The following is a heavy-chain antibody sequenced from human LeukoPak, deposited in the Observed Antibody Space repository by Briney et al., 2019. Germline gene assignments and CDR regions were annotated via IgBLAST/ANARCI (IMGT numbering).Heavy chain of an antibody. CDR3: ARERRHSSSWVLGRPLDV. CDR2: IYYSGST. J-gene: IGHJ6*04. Sequence: PSETLSLTCTVSAGSISISSYYWGWIRQPPWKGLEWIGSIYYSGSTYYNPSLKSRVTISVETSKNKFSLKMSSVTAADTAVYYCARERRHSSSWVLGRPLDVWGKGTTVTVSS. V-gene: IGHV4-39*07. CDR1: AGSISISSYY. D-gene: IGHD6-13*01.